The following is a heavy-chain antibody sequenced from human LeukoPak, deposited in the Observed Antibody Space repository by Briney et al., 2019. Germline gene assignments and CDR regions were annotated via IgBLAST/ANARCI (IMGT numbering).Heavy chain of an antibody. Sequence: PGRSLRLPCAASGFTFSSYAMHWVRQAPGKGLEWVAVISYDGSNKYYADSVKGRFTISRDNSKNTLYLQMNSLRAEDTAVYYCAREGYSYGYETLNYFDYWGQGTLVTVSS. D-gene: IGHD5-18*01. V-gene: IGHV3-30-3*01. CDR2: ISYDGSNK. CDR3: AREGYSYGYETLNYFDY. CDR1: GFTFSSYA. J-gene: IGHJ4*02.